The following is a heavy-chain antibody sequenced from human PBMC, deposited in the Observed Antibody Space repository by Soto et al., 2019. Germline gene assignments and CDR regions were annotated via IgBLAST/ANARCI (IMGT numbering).Heavy chain of an antibody. J-gene: IGHJ6*02. CDR1: GFTFSSYG. D-gene: IGHD3-22*01. V-gene: IGHV3-30*18. CDR3: AKDGGYDSSGYYYTGDYYYYGMDV. CDR2: ISYDGSNK. Sequence: QVQLVESGGGVVQPGRSLRLSCAASGFTFSSYGMHWVRQAPGKGLEWVAVISYDGSNKYYADSVKGRFTISRDNSKNTLHRQLNNXRAEDTAVYYCAKDGGYDSSGYYYTGDYYYYGMDVWGQGTTVTVSS.